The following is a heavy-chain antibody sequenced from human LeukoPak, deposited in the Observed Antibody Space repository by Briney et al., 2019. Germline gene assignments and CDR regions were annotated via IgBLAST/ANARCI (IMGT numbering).Heavy chain of an antibody. CDR1: QFTFSSYG. J-gene: IGHJ6*03. CDR3: AKDRCSNGVGCYYYYMDV. D-gene: IGHD2-8*01. CDR2: IQYDGSNE. V-gene: IGHV3-30*02. Sequence: PGGSLRLSCAASQFTFSSYGMHWVRQAPGKGLEGVAYIQYDGSNEQYADSVKGRFSISRDSSKNILYLQMNSLRAEDTAVYYCAKDRCSNGVGCYYYYMDVWGKGTTVTISS.